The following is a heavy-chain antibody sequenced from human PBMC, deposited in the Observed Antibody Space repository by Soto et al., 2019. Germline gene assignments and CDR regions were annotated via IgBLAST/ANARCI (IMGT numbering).Heavy chain of an antibody. Sequence: QITLKESGPTLVKPTQTLTLTCTFSGFSFSVNGVAVGWIRRPPGQALEWLALIYWDDDQRYNPSPKDRLTITKDNSRNQVVLTMTNIEPVDTATYYCASKRDVSGGFKPWGQGTLVTVSS. CDR3: ASKRDVSGGFKP. CDR1: GFSFSVNGVA. V-gene: IGHV2-5*02. CDR2: IYWDDDQ. J-gene: IGHJ5*02.